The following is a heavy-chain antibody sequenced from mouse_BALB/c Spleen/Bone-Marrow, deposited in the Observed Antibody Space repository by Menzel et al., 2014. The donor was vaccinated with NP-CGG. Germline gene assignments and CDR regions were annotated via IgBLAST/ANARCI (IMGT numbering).Heavy chain of an antibody. CDR1: GFTFNGYG. V-gene: IGHV5-9-2*01. CDR3: ARHAYYDQTEVSFVY. D-gene: IGHD2-4*01. Sequence: EVMLVESGGGLVKSGGSLKLSCAASGFTFNGYGMSWVRQTPESGWRLEWVATISGGGSXTFYPDSVKGRFTISRDNAKDNLYLQLSSLRSEDTALYYCARHAYYDQTEVSFVYWGQGTLVTVSA. J-gene: IGHJ3*01. CDR2: ISGGGSXT.